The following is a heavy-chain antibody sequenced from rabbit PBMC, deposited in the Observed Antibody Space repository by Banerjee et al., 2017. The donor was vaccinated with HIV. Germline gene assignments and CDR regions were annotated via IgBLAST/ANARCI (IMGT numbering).Heavy chain of an antibody. Sequence: QEQLEESGGDLVKPGASLTLTCTASGFSFSSGYDMCWVRQAPGKGLEWIAYIYTGNTYYASWAKGRFTISKTSSTTVTLQMTSLTAADTATYFCARDGYGDYGGSSYFNYFNFWGQGTLVTV. D-gene: IGHD8-1*01. CDR2: IYTGNT. J-gene: IGHJ4*01. CDR1: GFSFSSGYD. V-gene: IGHV1S45*01. CDR3: ARDGYGDYGGSSYFNYFNF.